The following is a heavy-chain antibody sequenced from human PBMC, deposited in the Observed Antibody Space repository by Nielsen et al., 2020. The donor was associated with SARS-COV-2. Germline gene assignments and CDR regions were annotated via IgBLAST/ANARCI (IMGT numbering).Heavy chain of an antibody. J-gene: IGHJ3*02. Sequence: SETLSLTCTVSGGSISSYYWSWIRQPPGKGLEWIGYIYYSGSTNYNPSLKSRVTISVDTSKNQFSLKLSSVTAADTAVYYCARVIAVAGLANDAFDIWGQGTMVTVSS. CDR2: IYYSGST. CDR1: GGSISSYY. V-gene: IGHV4-59*01. CDR3: ARVIAVAGLANDAFDI. D-gene: IGHD6-19*01.